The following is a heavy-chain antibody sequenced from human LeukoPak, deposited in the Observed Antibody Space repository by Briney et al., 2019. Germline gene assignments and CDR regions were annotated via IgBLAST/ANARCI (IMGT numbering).Heavy chain of an antibody. Sequence: ASVKVSCKASGYTFTGFYMHWVRQAPGQGLEWMGWINPNSGDTNYAQKFQDRVTMTRDTSISIAYMELSRLRSDDTAVYYCARVGRYYDSTGSLDYWGQGTLVTVSS. CDR2: INPNSGDT. CDR3: ARVGRYYDSTGSLDY. CDR1: GYTFTGFY. V-gene: IGHV1-2*02. J-gene: IGHJ4*02. D-gene: IGHD3-22*01.